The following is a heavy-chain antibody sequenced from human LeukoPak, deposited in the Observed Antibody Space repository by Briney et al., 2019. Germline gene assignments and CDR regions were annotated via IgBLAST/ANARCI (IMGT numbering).Heavy chain of an antibody. CDR3: AKFGAAAGRLVPPRNNWFDP. CDR1: GFTFSSYG. D-gene: IGHD6-13*01. J-gene: IGHJ5*02. CDR2: IRYDGSNK. Sequence: GGSLRLSCAASGFTFSSYGMHWVRQAPGKGLEWVAFIRYDGSNKYYADSVKGRFTISRDNSKNTLYLQMNSLRAEDTAVYYCAKFGAAAGRLVPPRNNWFDPWGQGTLVTVSS. V-gene: IGHV3-30*02.